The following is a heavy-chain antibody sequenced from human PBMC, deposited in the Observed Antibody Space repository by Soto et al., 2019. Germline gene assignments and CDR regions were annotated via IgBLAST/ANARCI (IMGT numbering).Heavy chain of an antibody. CDR1: GFTVSSNY. D-gene: IGHD1-20*01. V-gene: IGHV3-53*04. J-gene: IGHJ4*02. CDR3: AGNGYNWNHDY. CDR2: IDSGGST. Sequence: EVQLVESGGGWVQPGGSLRLSCAASGFTVSSNYMSWVRQAPGKGLEWVSVIDSGGSTYYADSVKGRFTISRHNSKNTLYLQMNSMSAEDTAVYYCAGNGYNWNHDYWGQGTLVTISS.